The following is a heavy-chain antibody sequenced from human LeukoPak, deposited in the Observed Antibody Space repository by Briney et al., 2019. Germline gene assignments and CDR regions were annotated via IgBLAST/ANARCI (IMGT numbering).Heavy chain of an antibody. V-gene: IGHV4-34*01. CDR2: INHSGST. D-gene: IGHD1-26*01. CDR3: AREGYSGSYSDY. J-gene: IGHJ4*02. CDR1: GGSFSGYY. Sequence: PSETLSLTCAVYGGSFSGYYWSWIRQPPGKGLEWIGEINHSGSTNYNPSLKSRVTISVDTSKNQFSLKLSSVTAADTAVYYCAREGYSGSYSDYWGQGTLVTVSS.